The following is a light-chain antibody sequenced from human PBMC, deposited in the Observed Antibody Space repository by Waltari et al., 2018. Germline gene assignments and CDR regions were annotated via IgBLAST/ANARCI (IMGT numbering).Light chain of an antibody. CDR3: QHYNNLPLT. J-gene: IGKJ4*01. CDR2: GAS. CDR1: ESVSSK. V-gene: IGKV3-15*01. Sequence: EIVMTQSPATLSVSPGERATLSCRASESVSSKLAWYQPRAGQAPRLLIYGASTRATGIPARFSGSGSGTEFTLTISSLQSEDFAVYFCQHYNNLPLTFGGGTKVEIK.